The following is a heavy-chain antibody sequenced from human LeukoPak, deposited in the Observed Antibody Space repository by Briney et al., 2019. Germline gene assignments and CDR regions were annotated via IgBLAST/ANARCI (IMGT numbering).Heavy chain of an antibody. V-gene: IGHV3-21*01. CDR3: ARAALAAPDY. Sequence: GGSLRLSCAASGFTFSSYAMSWVRQAPGKGLEWVSSISGSSTYIYYADSVKGRFTISRDNAKNSLYLQMNSLRADDTAVYYCARAALAAPDYWGQGTLVTVSS. J-gene: IGHJ4*02. D-gene: IGHD6-19*01. CDR2: ISGSSTYI. CDR1: GFTFSSYA.